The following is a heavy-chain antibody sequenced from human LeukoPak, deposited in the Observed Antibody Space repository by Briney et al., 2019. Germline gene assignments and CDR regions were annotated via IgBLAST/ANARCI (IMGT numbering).Heavy chain of an antibody. V-gene: IGHV4-39*07. CDR1: GGSISSSSYY. J-gene: IGHJ5*02. Sequence: SETLSLTCTVSGGSISSSSYYWGWIRQPPGKGLEWIGSIYYSGSTYYNPSLKSRVTISVDTSKNQFSLKLSSVTAADTAVYYCARDVVVVAAEGNNWFDPWGQGTLVTVSS. CDR2: IYYSGST. D-gene: IGHD2-15*01. CDR3: ARDVVVVAAEGNNWFDP.